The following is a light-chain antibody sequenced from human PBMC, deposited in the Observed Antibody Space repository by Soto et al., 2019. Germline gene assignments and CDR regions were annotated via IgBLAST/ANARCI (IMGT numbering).Light chain of an antibody. CDR1: QGISSY. CDR3: QQLNSPWT. CDR2: AAS. Sequence: DIQMTQSPSSLSASVEDRVTITCRASQGISSYLAWYQQKPGKAPKLLIYAASTLQSGVPSRFSGSGSGTEFTLTISSLQPEDFATYYCQQLNSPWTFGQGTKVDIK. J-gene: IGKJ1*01. V-gene: IGKV1-9*01.